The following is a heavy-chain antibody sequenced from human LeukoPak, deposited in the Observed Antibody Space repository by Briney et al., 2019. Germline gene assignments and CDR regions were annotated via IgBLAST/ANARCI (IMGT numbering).Heavy chain of an antibody. CDR3: ARDTGFLEWLPYYYYYSKDV. Sequence: ASVKVSCKASGYTFTSYGISWVRQAPGQGLEWMGWISAYNGNTNYAQKLQGRVTMTTDTSTSTAYMELRSLRSEDTAVYYCARDTGFLEWLPYYYYYSKDVWGQGTTVTVSS. CDR2: ISAYNGNT. CDR1: GYTFTSYG. D-gene: IGHD3-3*01. J-gene: IGHJ6*02. V-gene: IGHV1-18*01.